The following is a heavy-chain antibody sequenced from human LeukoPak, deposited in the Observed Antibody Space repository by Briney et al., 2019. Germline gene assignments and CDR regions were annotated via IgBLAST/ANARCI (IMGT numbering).Heavy chain of an antibody. CDR3: ARDESVTGPTTFDY. CDR1: GFTFRSFW. CDR2: INTDESNI. Sequence: GGSLRLSCAASGFTFRSFWMHWVRHVPGKGLVWVSRINTDESNIIYADSVKGRFTISRDNAKNTLYLQMNSLRAEDTAIYYCARDESVTGPTTFDYWGRGTLVTVPS. D-gene: IGHD6-19*01. J-gene: IGHJ4*02. V-gene: IGHV3-74*01.